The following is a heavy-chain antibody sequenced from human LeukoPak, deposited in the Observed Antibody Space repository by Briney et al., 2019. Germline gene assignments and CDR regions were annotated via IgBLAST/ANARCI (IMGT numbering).Heavy chain of an antibody. Sequence: GGSLRLSCAASGFTFSSYSMNWVRQAPGKGLEWVSSISRHIYYADSVKGRFTISRDNSKNSLYLQMNSLRAEDTAVYYCARDLILADNGGSSAHDFWGQGTLVTVSS. CDR3: ARDLILADNGGSSAHDF. CDR1: GFTFSSYS. V-gene: IGHV3-21*01. J-gene: IGHJ4*02. D-gene: IGHD6-25*01. CDR2: ISRHI.